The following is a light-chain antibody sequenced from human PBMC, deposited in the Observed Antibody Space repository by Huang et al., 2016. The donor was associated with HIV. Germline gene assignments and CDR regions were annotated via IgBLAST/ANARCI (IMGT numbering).Light chain of an antibody. J-gene: IGKJ2*01. V-gene: IGKV1-39*01. CDR1: HNIKSY. Sequence: DIQITQSPSSLSASVGDRVIITCRTSHNIKSYLNWYQQKPGKAPKLLISTASNLQSGVPSSFSGSGSGTDFTLIISSLQVEDSASYFCQQSMGTPRTFGQGTKLEI. CDR3: QQSMGTPRT. CDR2: TAS.